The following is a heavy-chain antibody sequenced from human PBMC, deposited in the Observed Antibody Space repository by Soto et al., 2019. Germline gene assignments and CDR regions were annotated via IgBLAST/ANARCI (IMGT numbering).Heavy chain of an antibody. CDR2: ISDDGTNK. J-gene: IGHJ4*02. CDR3: VKDSLEYLSYFDS. Sequence: QVQLMQSGGGVVQPGRSLRLSCAASGFIFSDYGMHWVRQAPGKGLEWVAVISDDGTNKYYTDSVKGRFVISRDNSKNTLYLQMNSLRPEDTAVYYCVKDSLEYLSYFDSWGQGTLVTVSS. V-gene: IGHV3-30*18. CDR1: GFIFSDYG. D-gene: IGHD1-1*01.